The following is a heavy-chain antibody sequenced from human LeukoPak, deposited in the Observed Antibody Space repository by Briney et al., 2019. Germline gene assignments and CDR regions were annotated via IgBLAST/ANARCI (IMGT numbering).Heavy chain of an antibody. D-gene: IGHD6-13*01. CDR3: AKPPGIAAAGTV. V-gene: IGHV1-2*02. Sequence: ASVKVSCKAAGYTFTGYFIHWVRQAPGQGLEWMGWINPKSGGTNYAQNFQGRVTMTRDTSIDTAYMELSRLRSGDTAVYYCAKPPGIAAAGTVGGQGTLVTVSS. J-gene: IGHJ4*02. CDR2: INPKSGGT. CDR1: GYTFTGYF.